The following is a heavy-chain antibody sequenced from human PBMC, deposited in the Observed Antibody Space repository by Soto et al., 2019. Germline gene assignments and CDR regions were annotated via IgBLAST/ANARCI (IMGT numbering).Heavy chain of an antibody. CDR1: GYNFTNYG. Sequence: ASVKGSCKAAGYNFTNYGISWVRQAPGQGLQWMGWISGYNGNTHDAHKFQGRVTLTTDTSTATAYIELRSLRSDDTAVYYCARDIVVGTHAIPIPFSPDDGRDVWG. CDR2: ISGYNGNT. CDR3: ARDIVVGTHAIPIPFSPDDGRDV. D-gene: IGHD2-2*02. V-gene: IGHV1-18*04. J-gene: IGHJ6*02.